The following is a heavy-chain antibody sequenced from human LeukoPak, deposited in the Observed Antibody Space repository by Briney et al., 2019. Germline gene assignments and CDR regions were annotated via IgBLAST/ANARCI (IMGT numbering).Heavy chain of an antibody. D-gene: IGHD3-22*01. V-gene: IGHV1-18*01. J-gene: IGHJ3*02. CDR2: ISAYNGNT. CDR1: GYTFTSYG. Sequence: GASVKVSCKASGYTFTSYGISWVRQAPGQGLEWMGWISAYNGNTNYAQKPQGRVTMTTDTSTSTAYMELRSLRSDDTAVYYCARVPRGDDYQWGYDSSGYYYSSNAFDIWGQGTMVTVSS. CDR3: ARVPRGDDYQWGYDSSGYYYSSNAFDI.